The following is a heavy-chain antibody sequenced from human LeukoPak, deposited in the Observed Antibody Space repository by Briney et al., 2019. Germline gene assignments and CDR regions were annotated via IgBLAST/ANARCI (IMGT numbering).Heavy chain of an antibody. D-gene: IGHD5-18*01. Sequence: XAXGQXXXXXGWINTNTGNPTYAQGFTGRFVFSLDTSVSTAYLQISSLKAEDTAVYYCARDGYSYGMGNDYWGQGTLVTVSS. J-gene: IGHJ4*02. CDR3: ARDGYSYGMGNDY. V-gene: IGHV7-4-1*02. CDR2: INTNTGNP.